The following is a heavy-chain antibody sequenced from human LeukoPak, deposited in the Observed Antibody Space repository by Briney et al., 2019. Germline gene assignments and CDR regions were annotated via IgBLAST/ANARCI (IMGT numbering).Heavy chain of an antibody. J-gene: IGHJ4*02. V-gene: IGHV3-20*04. D-gene: IGHD3-10*01. CDR2: INWNGGST. Sequence: GGSLGLSCAASGFTFDDYGMSWVRQAPGKGLEWVSGINWNGGSTGYADSVKGRFTISRDNAKNSLYLQMNSLRAEDTALYYCARGDYYNSGTYPPDYWGQGTLVTVSS. CDR3: ARGDYYNSGTYPPDY. CDR1: GFTFDDYG.